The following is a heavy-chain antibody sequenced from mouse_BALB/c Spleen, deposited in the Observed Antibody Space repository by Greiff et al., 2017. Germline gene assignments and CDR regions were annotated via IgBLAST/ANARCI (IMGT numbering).Heavy chain of an antibody. V-gene: IGHV1-4*01. D-gene: IGHD1-2*01. CDR2: INPSSGYT. CDR3: ARSRLPYFDY. CDR1: GYTFTSYT. Sequence: QVQLKESGAELARPGASVKMSCKASGYTFTSYTMHWVKQRPGQGLEWIGYINPSSGYTNYNQKFKDKATLTADKSSSTAYTQLSSLTSEDSAVYYCARSRLPYFDYWGQGTTLTVSS. J-gene: IGHJ2*01.